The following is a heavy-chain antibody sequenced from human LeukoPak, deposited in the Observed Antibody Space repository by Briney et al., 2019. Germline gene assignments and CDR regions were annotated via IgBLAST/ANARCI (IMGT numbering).Heavy chain of an antibody. J-gene: IGHJ3*02. Sequence: GGSLRLSCAASGFTFSNAWMSWVRQAPGKGLEWVGRIKSKTDGGTTDYAAPVEGRFTISRDDSKNTLYLQMNSLKTEDTAVYYCTTDPESYSSHMGAFDIWGQGTMVTVSS. V-gene: IGHV3-15*01. CDR3: TTDPESYSSHMGAFDI. CDR1: GFTFSNAW. CDR2: IKSKTDGGTT. D-gene: IGHD4-11*01.